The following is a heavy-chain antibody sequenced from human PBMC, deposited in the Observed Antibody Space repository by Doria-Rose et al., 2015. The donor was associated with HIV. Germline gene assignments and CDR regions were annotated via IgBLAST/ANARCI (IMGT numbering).Heavy chain of an antibody. CDR1: GVSLSSPGMG. CDR3: ARIKSSRWYHKYYFDF. V-gene: IGHV2-26*01. CDR2: IFSGDER. D-gene: IGHD6-13*01. Sequence: SGPVLVKPTETLTPTCTVSGVSLSSPGMGVSWIRQPPGKALEWLANIFSGDERSYKTSLKSRLTISRSTSKSQVVLTMTDMDPVDTATYYCARIKSSRWYHKYYFDFWGQGTLVIVSA. J-gene: IGHJ4*02.